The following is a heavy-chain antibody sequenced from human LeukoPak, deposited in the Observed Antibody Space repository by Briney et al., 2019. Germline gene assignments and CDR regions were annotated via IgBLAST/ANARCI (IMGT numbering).Heavy chain of an antibody. D-gene: IGHD3-9*01. Sequence: SETLSLTCTVSGGSISSYYWSWIRQPPGKGLEWIGYIYYSGSTNYNPSLKSRVTISVDTSKNQFSLKLSSVTAADTAVYYCARGVVWGRGYYDILTATGLNLRYYYYGMDVWGQGTTVTVSS. CDR3: ARGVVWGRGYYDILTATGLNLRYYYYGMDV. CDR2: IYYSGST. J-gene: IGHJ6*02. CDR1: GGSISSYY. V-gene: IGHV4-59*12.